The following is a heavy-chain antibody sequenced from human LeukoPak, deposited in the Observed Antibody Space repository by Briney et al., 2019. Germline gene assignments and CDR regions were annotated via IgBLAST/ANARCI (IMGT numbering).Heavy chain of an antibody. CDR3: ASDGGTYYYDSSGYYLDY. CDR2: IYYSGST. Sequence: SETLSLTCTVSGGSISSGGYYWGWIRQPPGKGLEWIGSIYYSGSTYYNPSLKSRVTISVDTSKNQFSLKLSSVTAADTAVYYCASDGGTYYYDSSGYYLDYWGQGTLVTVSS. D-gene: IGHD3-22*01. CDR1: GGSISSGGYY. J-gene: IGHJ4*02. V-gene: IGHV4-39*01.